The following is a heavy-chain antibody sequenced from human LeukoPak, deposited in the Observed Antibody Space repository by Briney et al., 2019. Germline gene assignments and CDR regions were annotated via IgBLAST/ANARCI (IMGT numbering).Heavy chain of an antibody. D-gene: IGHD1-26*01. Sequence: PGGSLRLSCAASGFTFNIYEMNWVRQAPGKGLEWVSYINSGGSAIYYADSVKGRFTISRDNAKNSLYLQMNSLRADDTAVYYCERGGSYVHYWGQGTLVTVSS. CDR3: ERGGSYVHY. CDR1: GFTFNIYE. V-gene: IGHV3-48*03. J-gene: IGHJ4*02. CDR2: INSGGSAI.